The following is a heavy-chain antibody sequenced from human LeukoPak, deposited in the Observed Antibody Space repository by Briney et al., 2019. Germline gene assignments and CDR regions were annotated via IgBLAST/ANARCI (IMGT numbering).Heavy chain of an antibody. D-gene: IGHD6-13*01. CDR1: GGTFSSYA. J-gene: IGHJ4*02. Sequence: SVKVSCKASGGTFSSYAISWVRQAPGQGLEWMGGIIPIFGTANYAQKFQGRVTITADESTSTAYMELSSLRSEDTAVYYCARGSSWYSGTDYWGQGTLVTVSS. V-gene: IGHV1-69*01. CDR2: IIPIFGTA. CDR3: ARGSSWYSGTDY.